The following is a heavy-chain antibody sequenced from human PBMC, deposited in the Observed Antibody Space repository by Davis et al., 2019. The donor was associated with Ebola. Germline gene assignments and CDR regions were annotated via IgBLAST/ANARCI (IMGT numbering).Heavy chain of an antibody. Sequence: SVKVSCKASGGTFSSYAISWVRQAPGQGLEWMGEIIPIFGTANYAQKFQGRVTITADESTSTAYMEVSSLTSEDTAVYYCARDFCGSSSCYTAFDQWGQGTLVTVSS. CDR2: IIPIFGTA. D-gene: IGHD2-2*02. V-gene: IGHV1-69*13. CDR3: ARDFCGSSSCYTAFDQ. J-gene: IGHJ4*02. CDR1: GGTFSSYA.